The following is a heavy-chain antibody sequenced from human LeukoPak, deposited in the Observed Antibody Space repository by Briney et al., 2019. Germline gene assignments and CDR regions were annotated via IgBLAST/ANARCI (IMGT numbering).Heavy chain of an antibody. CDR3: ARDQEAFDY. CDR1: GYSFTSNY. J-gene: IGHJ4*02. Sequence: ASVKVSCKASGYSFTSNYIHWVRQAPGQGLEWMGMIYPSDGSTSYAQKFQGRVTVTRDTSTSTVHMELGGLRSEDTAVYYCARDQEAFDYWGQRTLVTVSS. CDR2: IYPSDGST. V-gene: IGHV1-46*01.